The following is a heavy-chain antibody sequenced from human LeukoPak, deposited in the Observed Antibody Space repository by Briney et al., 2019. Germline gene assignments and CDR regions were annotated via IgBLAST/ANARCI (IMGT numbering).Heavy chain of an antibody. CDR3: ARYSGYGGAEYFQH. CDR2: IKQDGSDK. D-gene: IGHD5-12*01. Sequence: GGSLRLSCAASGFTFSSYWMNWVRQAPGKGLEWVANIKQDGSDKCYVDSVKGRFTISRDNAKNLLYLQMNSLRAEDTAVYYCARYSGYGGAEYFQHWGQGTLVTVSS. J-gene: IGHJ1*01. CDR1: GFTFSSYW. V-gene: IGHV3-7*03.